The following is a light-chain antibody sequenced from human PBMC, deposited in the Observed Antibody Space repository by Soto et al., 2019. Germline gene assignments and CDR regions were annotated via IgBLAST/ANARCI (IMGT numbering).Light chain of an antibody. V-gene: IGLV2-11*01. Sequence: QCALTQPRSVSGSPGQSVTISCTGTSSDVGGYNYVSWYQQHPGKAPKLMIYDVSKRPSGVPDRFSGSKSGNTASLTISGLQAEDEADYYCCSYAGIYTWVFGTGTKLTVL. CDR2: DVS. CDR3: CSYAGIYTWV. J-gene: IGLJ1*01. CDR1: SSDVGGYNY.